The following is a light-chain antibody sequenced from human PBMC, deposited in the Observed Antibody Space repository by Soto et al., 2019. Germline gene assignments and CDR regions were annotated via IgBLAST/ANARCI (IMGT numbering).Light chain of an antibody. Sequence: QLVLTQSPAASASLGASVKLTCTLSSGHSNYAIAWHQQQPEKGPRYLMKLNRDGSHSKGDGIPNRFSGSRSGAERYLPICSLQAEDRADYYWQTWGTGIVIFGGGTKLTLL. CDR3: QTWGTGIVI. J-gene: IGLJ2*01. V-gene: IGLV4-69*01. CDR1: SGHSNYA. CDR2: LNRDGSH.